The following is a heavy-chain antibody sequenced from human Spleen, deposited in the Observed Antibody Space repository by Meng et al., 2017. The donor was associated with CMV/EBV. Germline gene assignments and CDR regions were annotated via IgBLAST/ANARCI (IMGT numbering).Heavy chain of an antibody. V-gene: IGHV1-69*05. D-gene: IGHD3-3*01. CDR2: VIPISGTT. J-gene: IGHJ4*02. CDR3: ARDRPSDFWSGYWDY. CDR1: GGTFSGYA. Sequence: SGGTFSGYATSWVRQAPGQGLEWMGGVIPISGTTNYAQKFQGRVTITTDESTSTAYMELSSLISEDTAIYYCARDRPSDFWSGYWDYWGQGTLVTVSS.